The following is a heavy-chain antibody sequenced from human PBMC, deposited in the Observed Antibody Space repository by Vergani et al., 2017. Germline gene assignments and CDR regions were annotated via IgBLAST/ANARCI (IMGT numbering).Heavy chain of an antibody. Sequence: EVQLVQSGAEVKKPGEPLKIFCQISGYSFTNYWIGWVRQMPGKGLEWMGIIHPADSDTRYSPSFQGQVTISVDKSISTAYLQRSSLRASDSAMYYCARLYGRDSSGSKYFDYWGQGTLVIVSS. CDR2: IHPADSDT. CDR3: ARLYGRDSSGSKYFDY. D-gene: IGHD3-22*01. V-gene: IGHV5-51*01. CDR1: GYSFTNYW. J-gene: IGHJ4*02.